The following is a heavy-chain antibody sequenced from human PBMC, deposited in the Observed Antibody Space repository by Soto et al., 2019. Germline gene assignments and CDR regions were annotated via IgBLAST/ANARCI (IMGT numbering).Heavy chain of an antibody. CDR2: IIPFFGTA. J-gene: IGHJ4*02. V-gene: IGHV1-69*13. CDR3: ARTAPMDAGDKYYYDF. CDR1: GGTFSTFG. Sequence: SVKVSCKTSGGTFSTFGISLVRQAPGQGLEWMGGIIPFFGTAEYSQKFEDRITITGDESTNTVYMDLRSLTSEDTAIYYCARTAPMDAGDKYYYDFWGQGALVTVSS. D-gene: IGHD3-16*01.